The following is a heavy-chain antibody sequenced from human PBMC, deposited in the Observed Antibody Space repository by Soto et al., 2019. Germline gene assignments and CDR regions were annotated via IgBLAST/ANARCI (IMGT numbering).Heavy chain of an antibody. D-gene: IGHD3-22*01. J-gene: IGHJ5*02. CDR1: GFTFSSYS. V-gene: IGHV3-30*03. CDR2: ISQDGSDK. CDR3: ALGGIVVTGNWFDP. Sequence: QVRLVASGGGVVQPGRSLRLSCAASGFTFSSYSMQWVRQAPGKGLEWGAVISQDGSDKHYVDSVKGRFTISRDNSKNTLYLQVNSLRAEDTAVYYCALGGIVVTGNWFDPWGQGILVTVSS.